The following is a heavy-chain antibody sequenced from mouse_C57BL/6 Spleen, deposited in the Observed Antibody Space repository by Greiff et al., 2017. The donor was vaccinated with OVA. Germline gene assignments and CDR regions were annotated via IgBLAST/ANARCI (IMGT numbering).Heavy chain of an antibody. CDR1: GYTFTDYE. V-gene: IGHV1-15*01. CDR2: IDPETGGT. Sequence: QVQLQQSGAELVRPGASVTLSCKASGYTFTDYEMHWVKQTPVHGLEWIGAIDPETGGTAYNQKFKGKAILTADKSSSTAYMELRSLTSEDSAVYYCTRVPFTTVVIDYWGKGTTLTVSS. D-gene: IGHD1-1*01. J-gene: IGHJ2*01. CDR3: TRVPFTTVVIDY.